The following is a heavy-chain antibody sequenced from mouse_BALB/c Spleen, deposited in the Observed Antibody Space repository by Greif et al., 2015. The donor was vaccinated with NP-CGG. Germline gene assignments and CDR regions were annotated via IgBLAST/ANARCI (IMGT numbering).Heavy chain of an antibody. J-gene: IGHJ4*01. CDR2: IDPANGNT. D-gene: IGHD1-1*01. CDR1: GFNIKDTY. V-gene: IGHV14-3*02. Sequence: EVQLQQSGAELVKPGASVKLSCTASGFNIKDTYMHWVKQRPEQGLEWIGRIDPANGNTKYDPKFQGKATITADTSSNTAYLQLSSLTSEDTAVYYCARRRSYVAMDYWGQGTSVTVSS. CDR3: ARRRSYVAMDY.